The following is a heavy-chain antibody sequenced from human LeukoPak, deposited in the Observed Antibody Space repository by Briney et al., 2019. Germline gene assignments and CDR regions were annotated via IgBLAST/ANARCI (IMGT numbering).Heavy chain of an antibody. Sequence: SETLSLTCAVYGGSFSGYYWSWIRQHPGKGLEWIGEINHSGSTNYNPSLKSRVTISVDTSKNQFSLKLSSVTAADTAVYYCARQVRKYYYYYYMDVWGKGTTVTISS. CDR1: GGSFSGYY. J-gene: IGHJ6*03. V-gene: IGHV4-34*01. CDR2: INHSGST. CDR3: ARQVRKYYYYYYMDV.